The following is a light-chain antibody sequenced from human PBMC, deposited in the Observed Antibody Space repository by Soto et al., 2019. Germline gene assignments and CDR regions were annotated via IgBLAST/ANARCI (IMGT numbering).Light chain of an antibody. V-gene: IGKV3-20*01. J-gene: IGKJ3*01. CDR1: QSVSSSY. CDR3: QQYGSSPFT. CDR2: GAS. Sequence: EIVMTQSPVTLSVSPGERATLSCRASQSVSSSYLAWYQQKPGQGPRLLIYGASSRATGIPDRFSGSGSGTDFTLTISRLEPEDFAVYYCQQYGSSPFTFGPGTKVDIK.